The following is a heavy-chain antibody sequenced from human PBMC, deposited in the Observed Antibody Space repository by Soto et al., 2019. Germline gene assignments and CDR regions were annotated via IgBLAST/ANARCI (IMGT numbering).Heavy chain of an antibody. D-gene: IGHD3-9*01. V-gene: IGHV3-30*18. Sequence: QVQLVESGGGVVQPGRSLRLSCAASGFTFSSYGMHWVRQAPGKGLEWVAVISYDGSNKYYADSVKGRFTISRDNSKSTLYLQMNSLRAEDTAVYYCAKDLFVGDILTGYQYYYYGMDVWGQGTTVTVSS. CDR1: GFTFSSYG. CDR2: ISYDGSNK. CDR3: AKDLFVGDILTGYQYYYYGMDV. J-gene: IGHJ6*02.